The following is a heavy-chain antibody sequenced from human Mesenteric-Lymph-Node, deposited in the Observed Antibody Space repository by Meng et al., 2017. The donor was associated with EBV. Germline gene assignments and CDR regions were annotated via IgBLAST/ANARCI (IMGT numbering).Heavy chain of an antibody. D-gene: IGHD6-19*01. Sequence: HVQPQGSGPGLLKPSGTLVLPWAVSSVSVSSGHWWSWVRQPPGKGLEWIGEISHSESTNYNPSLKSRVTISLDKSENQFSLRLTSVTAADTAMYYCAASSGWWRLDYWGQGILVTVSS. V-gene: IGHV4-4*02. CDR2: ISHSEST. CDR1: SVSVSSGHW. CDR3: AASSGWWRLDY. J-gene: IGHJ4*02.